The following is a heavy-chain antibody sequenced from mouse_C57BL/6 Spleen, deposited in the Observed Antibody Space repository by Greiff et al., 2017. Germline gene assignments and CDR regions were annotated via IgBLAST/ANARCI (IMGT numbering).Heavy chain of an antibody. CDR2: ISYDGSN. Sequence: EVKLMESGPGLVKPSQSLSLTCSVTGYSITSGYYWNWIRQYPGNKLEWMGYISYDGSNNYNPSLKNRISITHDTSKNQFFLKLNSVTTEDTATYYCAREGLDFGYWGQGTTLTVSS. J-gene: IGHJ2*01. V-gene: IGHV3-6*01. CDR1: GYSITSGYY. D-gene: IGHD3-3*01. CDR3: AREGLDFGY.